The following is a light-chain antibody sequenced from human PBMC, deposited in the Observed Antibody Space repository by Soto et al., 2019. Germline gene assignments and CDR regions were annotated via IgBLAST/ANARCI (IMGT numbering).Light chain of an antibody. CDR1: SSNIGAGYD. J-gene: IGLJ1*01. V-gene: IGLV1-40*01. Sequence: QSVLTQPPSVSGAPGQRVTISCTGSSSNIGAGYDVHWYQPLPGTAPKLLVYGNSNRPSGVPDRFSGSKSGTSASLAITGLQAEDEADYCCQSHDSSLSGYVFGTGTKVTVL. CDR2: GNS. CDR3: QSHDSSLSGYV.